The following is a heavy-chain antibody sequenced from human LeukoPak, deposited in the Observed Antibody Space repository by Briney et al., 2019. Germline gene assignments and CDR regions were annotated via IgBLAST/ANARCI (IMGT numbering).Heavy chain of an antibody. CDR2: IYPGDSDT. Sequence: GESLKISCKGSGYSFTSYWIGWVCQMPGKGLEWMGIIYPGDSDTRYSPSFQGQVTISADKSISTAYLQWSSLKASDTAMYYCARHSDDYSINDAFDIWGQGTMVTVSS. CDR1: GYSFTSYW. J-gene: IGHJ3*02. CDR3: ARHSDDYSINDAFDI. D-gene: IGHD4-11*01. V-gene: IGHV5-51*01.